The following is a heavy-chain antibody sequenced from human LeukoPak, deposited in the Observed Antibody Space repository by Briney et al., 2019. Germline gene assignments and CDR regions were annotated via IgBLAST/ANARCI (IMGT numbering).Heavy chain of an antibody. Sequence: GGSLRLSCAASGFTFSSYAMNWVRQAPGKGLEWVSAISGSGGNTYYADSVKGRFTISRDNSKNTLYLQMNSLRAEDTAVYYCAKDKALQLGIVSVIGYWGQGTLVTVSS. J-gene: IGHJ4*02. V-gene: IGHV3-23*01. CDR1: GFTFSSYA. CDR3: AKDKALQLGIVSVIGY. D-gene: IGHD1-26*01. CDR2: ISGSGGNT.